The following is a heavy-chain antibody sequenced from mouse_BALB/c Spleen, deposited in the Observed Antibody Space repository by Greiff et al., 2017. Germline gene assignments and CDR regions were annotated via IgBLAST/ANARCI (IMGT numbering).Heavy chain of an antibody. V-gene: IGHV14-3*02. CDR3: ARSHYYGSSAFAY. Sequence: EVQLQQSGAELVKPGASVKLSCTASGFNIKDTYMHWVKQRPEQGLEWIGRIDPANGNTKYDPKFQGKATITADTSSNTAYLQLSSLTSEDTAVYYCARSHYYGSSAFAYWGQGTLVTVSA. CDR1: GFNIKDTY. D-gene: IGHD1-1*01. J-gene: IGHJ3*01. CDR2: IDPANGNT.